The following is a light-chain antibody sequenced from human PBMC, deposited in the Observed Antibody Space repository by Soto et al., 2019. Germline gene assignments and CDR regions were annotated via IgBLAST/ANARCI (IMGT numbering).Light chain of an antibody. CDR3: YSCRISSGTRYV. V-gene: IGLV2-14*03. J-gene: IGLJ1*01. Sequence: QSALTQPASVSGSPGQSITISCTGTSSDIGTYNYVSWYQQHPGQAPKLMIYDVSNRPSGVSDRFSGSKSGNTASLTISGLQAEDEADYYCYSCRISSGTRYVFGTGTKVTVL. CDR2: DVS. CDR1: SSDIGTYNY.